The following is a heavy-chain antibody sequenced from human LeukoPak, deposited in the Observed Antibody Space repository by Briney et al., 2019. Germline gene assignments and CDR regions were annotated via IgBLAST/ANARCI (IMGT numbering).Heavy chain of an antibody. J-gene: IGHJ4*02. CDR1: GGSISSYY. CDR3: ARGARDDYDYVWGSYRLSSFDY. D-gene: IGHD3-16*02. Sequence: PSETLSLTCTVSGGSISSYYWSWIRQPPGKGLEWIGYIYYSGSTNYNPSLKSRVTISVDASKNQFSLKLSSVTAADTAVYYCARGARDDYDYVWGSYRLSSFDYWGQGTLVTVSS. CDR2: IYYSGST. V-gene: IGHV4-59*01.